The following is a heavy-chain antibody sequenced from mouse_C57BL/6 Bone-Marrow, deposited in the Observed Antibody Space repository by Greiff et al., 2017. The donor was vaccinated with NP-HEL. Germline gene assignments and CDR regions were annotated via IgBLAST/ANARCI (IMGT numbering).Heavy chain of an antibody. V-gene: IGHV1-19*01. D-gene: IGHD1-1*01. CDR2: INPYNGGT. CDR3: ARGVIATGRYFDV. Sequence: VQLQQSGPVLVKPGASVKMSCKASGYTFTDYYMNWVKQSHGKSLEWIGVINPYNGGTSYNQKFKGKATLTVDKSSSTAYMELNSLTSEDSAVYYCARGVIATGRYFDVWGTGTTVTVSS. CDR1: GYTFTDYY. J-gene: IGHJ1*03.